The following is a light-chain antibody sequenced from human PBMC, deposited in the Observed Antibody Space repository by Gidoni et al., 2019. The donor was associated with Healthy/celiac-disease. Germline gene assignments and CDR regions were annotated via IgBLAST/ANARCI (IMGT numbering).Light chain of an antibody. V-gene: IGKV3-15*01. CDR2: GAS. CDR3: QQYNNWPRMYT. Sequence: EIVMTQSPATLSVSPGARATLSCRASQSVSSNLAWYQQKPGQAPRLLIYGASTRATGIPARFSGSGSGTEFTLTLSSLQSEDFAVYYCQQYNNWPRMYTFXXXTKLEIK. J-gene: IGKJ2*01. CDR1: QSVSSN.